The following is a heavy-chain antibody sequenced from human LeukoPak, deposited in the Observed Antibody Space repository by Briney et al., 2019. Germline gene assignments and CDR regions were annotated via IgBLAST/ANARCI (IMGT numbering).Heavy chain of an antibody. Sequence: ASVKVSCKASGYTFTGYYIHWVRQAPGQGLEWIAWINPNSGGTNHAQKFQGRVTMTSDTSINTVYMELSRLRSDDTAVYYCARALDSVSYFDYWGQGTLVTVSS. D-gene: IGHD2-21*01. CDR2: INPNSGGT. CDR3: ARALDSVSYFDY. CDR1: GYTFTGYY. V-gene: IGHV1-2*02. J-gene: IGHJ4*02.